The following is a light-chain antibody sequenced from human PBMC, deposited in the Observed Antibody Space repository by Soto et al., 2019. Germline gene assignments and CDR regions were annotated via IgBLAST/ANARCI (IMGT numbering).Light chain of an antibody. J-gene: IGKJ2*01. CDR3: PQYKTYSPYT. CDR2: AAS. Sequence: DIQMTQSPSTLSASVGDRVTITCRASQSITSWLAWYQQRPGKAPNLLIYAASTLESGVPSRFSGSGSGTEFTLTISSLQPDDFATYYCPQYKTYSPYTFGQGTKLEIK. CDR1: QSITSW. V-gene: IGKV1-5*03.